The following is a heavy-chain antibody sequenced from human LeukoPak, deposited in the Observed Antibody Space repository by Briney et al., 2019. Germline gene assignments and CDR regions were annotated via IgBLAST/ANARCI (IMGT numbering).Heavy chain of an antibody. Sequence: GGSLRLSCAASGFSSYSFHWLRQAPGKGLEWVAVIWYDESNKYYADSVEGRFTISRDNSRNTLYLQMNSLRAGHSVTYYCARDAFISGCYGRALDYWGQGTLVTVSS. CDR1: GFSSYS. J-gene: IGHJ4*02. D-gene: IGHD4-17*01. CDR3: ARDAFISGCYGRALDY. CDR2: IWYDESNK. V-gene: IGHV3-33*08.